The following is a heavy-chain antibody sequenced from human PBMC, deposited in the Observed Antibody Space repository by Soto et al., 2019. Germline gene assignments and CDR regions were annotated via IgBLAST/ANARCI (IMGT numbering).Heavy chain of an antibody. CDR1: GYTFTSYD. D-gene: IGHD5-12*01. CDR3: AREFRRDGS. Sequence: QVQLVQSGAEVKKPGASVKVSCEASGYTFTSYDINWVRQATGQGLEWMGYMNPNSGNTGYAQEFQGRVTMTWNTSKSTAYMELTSLKSEDTAVYYCAREFRRDGSWGQGTLVTVSS. CDR2: MNPNSGNT. J-gene: IGHJ5*02. V-gene: IGHV1-8*01.